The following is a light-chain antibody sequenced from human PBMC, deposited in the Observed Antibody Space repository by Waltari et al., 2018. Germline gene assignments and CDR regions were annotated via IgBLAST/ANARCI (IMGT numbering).Light chain of an antibody. J-gene: IGKJ1*01. CDR3: QMYVRLPVT. Sequence: ETVLTPSPGTLSLSPGVGATLSCRASQSVGRSLAGYQQKPGRAPRLLFYGASTRATGSPERLTGRGSGTAFSLTISRLEPEAFAVYYCQMYVRLPVTFGQGTKVEI. CDR2: GAS. V-gene: IGKV3-20*01. CDR1: QSVGRS.